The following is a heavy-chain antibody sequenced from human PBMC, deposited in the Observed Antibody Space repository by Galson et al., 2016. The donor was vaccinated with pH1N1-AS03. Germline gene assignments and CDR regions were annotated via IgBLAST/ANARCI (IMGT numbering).Heavy chain of an antibody. J-gene: IGHJ4*02. CDR1: GASISSYY. Sequence: SETLSLTCTVSGASISSYYWTWIRQPPGKGLEWIGYIYYNGPANYNPSLNSRVTISADTSKKQFFLNLTSVTAADTAVYFCTRGGTYSSSSPAYFGYWGQGTLVTVSS. CDR2: IYYNGPA. V-gene: IGHV4-59*01. CDR3: TRGGTYSSSSPAYFGY. D-gene: IGHD6-6*01.